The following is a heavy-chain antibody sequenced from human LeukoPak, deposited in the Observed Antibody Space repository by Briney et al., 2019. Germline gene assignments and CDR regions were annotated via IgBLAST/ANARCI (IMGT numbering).Heavy chain of an antibody. CDR1: GFTFSSYA. CDR3: AKELNYILAVAYY. CDR2: FSGSGGST. J-gene: IGHJ4*02. Sequence: GGSLRLSCAASGFTFSSYAMSWVRQAPGKGLEWVSGFSGSGGSTYYADSVKGRFTISRDNSKNTLYLQMNSLRAEDTAVYYCAKELNYILAVAYYWGQGTLVTVSS. D-gene: IGHD6-19*01. V-gene: IGHV3-23*01.